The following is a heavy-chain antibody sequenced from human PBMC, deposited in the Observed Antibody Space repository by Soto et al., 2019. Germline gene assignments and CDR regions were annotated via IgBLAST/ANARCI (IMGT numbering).Heavy chain of an antibody. D-gene: IGHD1-7*01. CDR1: GGTFSSYA. Sequence: SVKVSCKASGGTFSSYAISWVRQAPGQGLEWMGGIIPIFGTANYAQKFQGRVTITADESTSTAYMELSSLRSEDTAVYYCARALINGTPGYYGMDVWGQGTTVTVSS. CDR2: IIPIFGTA. CDR3: ARALINGTPGYYGMDV. J-gene: IGHJ6*02. V-gene: IGHV1-69*13.